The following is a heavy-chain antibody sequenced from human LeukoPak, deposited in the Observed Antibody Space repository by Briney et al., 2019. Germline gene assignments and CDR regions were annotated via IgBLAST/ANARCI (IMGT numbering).Heavy chain of an antibody. V-gene: IGHV1-18*01. D-gene: IGHD2-2*01. J-gene: IGHJ6*02. CDR2: ISAYNGNT. CDR3: ARDFRYRSGTSCYHYYYGMDV. CDR1: GYTFTSYG. Sequence: ASVKVSCKASGYTFTSYGISWVRQAPGQGLEWMGWISAYNGNTNYAQKLQGRVTMTTDTSTSTAYMELRSLRSDDTAVYYCARDFRYRSGTSCYHYYYGMDVWGQGTTVTVSS.